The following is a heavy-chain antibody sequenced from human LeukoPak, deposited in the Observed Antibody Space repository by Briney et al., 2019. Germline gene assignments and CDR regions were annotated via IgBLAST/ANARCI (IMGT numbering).Heavy chain of an antibody. V-gene: IGHV3-48*01. D-gene: IGHD4-17*01. Sequence: GGSLRLSCAASGFTFSSYGMTWVRQAPGKGLEWVSYISSSSSTIYYADSVKGRFTISRDNSKNTLYLQMNSLRAEDTALYYCAKDLDHDYDDYGLDYWGQGTLVTVSS. CDR1: GFTFSSYG. J-gene: IGHJ4*02. CDR2: ISSSSSTI. CDR3: AKDLDHDYDDYGLDY.